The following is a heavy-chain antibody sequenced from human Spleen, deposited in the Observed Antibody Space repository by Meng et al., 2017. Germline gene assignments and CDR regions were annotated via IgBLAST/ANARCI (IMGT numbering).Heavy chain of an antibody. CDR2: IASSGSITT. V-gene: IGHV3-11*01. J-gene: IGHJ4*02. CDR3: ARGRWFGEFERNY. CDR1: GFTFSDYY. D-gene: IGHD3-10*01. Sequence: GESLKISCAASGFTFSDYYMSWIRQAPGKGLEWVSYIASSGSITTYYSDSVKGRFTISRDNAKNSLYLQMNSLRAEDTAMYYCARGRWFGEFERNYWGQGTLVTVSS.